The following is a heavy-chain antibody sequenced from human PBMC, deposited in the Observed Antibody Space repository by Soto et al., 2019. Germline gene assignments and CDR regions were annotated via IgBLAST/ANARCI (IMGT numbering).Heavy chain of an antibody. J-gene: IGHJ4*02. CDR2: ISAYNGNT. V-gene: IGHV1-18*01. Sequence: ASVKVSCKASGYTFTSYGITWVRQAPGQGLEWMGWISAYNGNTNYAQKLQGRVAMTTDTSTSTAYMELRSLRSDDTAVYYCARVAVDYDILTGYHRTYYFDYWGQGTPVPGSS. D-gene: IGHD3-9*01. CDR1: GYTFTSYG. CDR3: ARVAVDYDILTGYHRTYYFDY.